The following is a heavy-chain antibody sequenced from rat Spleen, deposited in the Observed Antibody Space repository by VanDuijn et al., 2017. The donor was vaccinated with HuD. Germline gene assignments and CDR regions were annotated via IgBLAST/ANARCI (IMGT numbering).Heavy chain of an antibody. V-gene: IGHV5S13*01. CDR1: GFTFSNYD. CDR3: ARHGGLRNWFAY. CDR2: ISYDGSTP. D-gene: IGHD1-11*01. Sequence: EVQVVESGGGIVQPGRSMKLSCAASGFTFSNYDMVWVCQAPTKGLKWVASISYDGSTPYYRDSVKGRFTISRDNAKNTQYLQMDSLRSEDSATYYCARHGGLRNWFAYWGQGTLVTVSS. J-gene: IGHJ3*01.